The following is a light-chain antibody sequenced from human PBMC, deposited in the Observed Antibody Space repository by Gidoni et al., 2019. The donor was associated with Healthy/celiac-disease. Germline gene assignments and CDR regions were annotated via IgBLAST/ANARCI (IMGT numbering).Light chain of an antibody. CDR3: QQRNSYPYT. CDR1: QGISSY. J-gene: IGKJ2*01. CDR2: AAS. V-gene: IGKV1-9*01. Sequence: IQLTQSPSSLSASVGDRVTITCRASQGISSYLAWYQQKPGKAPKLLLYAASTLQSGVPSRFSGSGSGTDFTLTSSSLQPEDFATYYCQQRNSYPYTFGQGTKLEIK.